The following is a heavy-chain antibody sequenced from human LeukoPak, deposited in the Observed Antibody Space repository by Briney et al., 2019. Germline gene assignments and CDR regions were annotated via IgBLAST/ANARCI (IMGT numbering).Heavy chain of an antibody. CDR3: ATAPHYDSSGYYYVRYYFDY. J-gene: IGHJ4*02. CDR2: ISSSSSYI. CDR1: GFTFSSYS. V-gene: IGHV3-21*01. Sequence: PGGSLRLSCAASGFTFSSYSMNWVRQAPAKGLEWVSSISSSSSYIYYADSVKGRFTISRDNAKNSLYLQMNSLRAEDTAVYYCATAPHYDSSGYYYVRYYFDYWGQGTLVTVSS. D-gene: IGHD3-22*01.